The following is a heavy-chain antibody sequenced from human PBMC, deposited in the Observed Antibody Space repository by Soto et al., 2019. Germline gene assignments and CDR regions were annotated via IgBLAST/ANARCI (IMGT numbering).Heavy chain of an antibody. CDR1: GFTFSYG. CDR2: ISYVSSNK. D-gene: IGHD2-15*01. Sequence: VQLLESGGGLIQPGGSLRLSCAASGFTFSYGIHWLRQAPGKGLEWVAYISYVSSNKFYGDSVKGRFTISRDNSKNTQFLQMNSLRAEDTAVYYCATLVIGYCSGNTCDDYWGQGTLVAVSS. V-gene: IGHV3-30*03. CDR3: ATLVIGYCSGNTCDDY. J-gene: IGHJ4*02.